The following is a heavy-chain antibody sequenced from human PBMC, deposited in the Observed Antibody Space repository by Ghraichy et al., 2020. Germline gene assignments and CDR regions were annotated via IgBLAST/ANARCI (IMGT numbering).Heavy chain of an antibody. CDR1: GGSISSYY. CDR3: ARDGRSRVVTPPDY. J-gene: IGHJ4*02. D-gene: IGHD4-23*01. V-gene: IGHV4-4*09. CDR2: IYTSGST. Sequence: SETLSLTCTVSGGSISSYYWSWIRQPPGKGLEWIGYIYTSGSTNYNPSLKSRVTISVDTSKNQFSLKLSSVTAADTAVYYCARDGRSRVVTPPDYWGQGTLVTVSS.